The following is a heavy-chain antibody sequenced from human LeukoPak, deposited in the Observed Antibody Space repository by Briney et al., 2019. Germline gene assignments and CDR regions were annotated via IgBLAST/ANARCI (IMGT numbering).Heavy chain of an antibody. CDR2: IKQDGSEK. J-gene: IGHJ4*02. CDR1: GFTFSSYW. CDR3: VRDRYCSRTSCYYPDY. D-gene: IGHD2-2*01. V-gene: IGHV3-7*01. Sequence: GGSLRLSCAASGFTFSSYWMSWVRQAPGKGLEWVANIKQDGSEKNYVDSVKGRFTIFRDNAKNSLYLQMNSLRAEDTAVYYCVRDRYCSRTSCYYPDYWGQGTLVTVSS.